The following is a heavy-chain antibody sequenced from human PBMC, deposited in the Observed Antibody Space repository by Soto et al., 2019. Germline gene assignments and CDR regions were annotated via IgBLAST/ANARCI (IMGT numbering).Heavy chain of an antibody. CDR1: GYTFTSYD. J-gene: IGHJ6*02. CDR3: ARERTGTTSMDV. D-gene: IGHD1-1*01. V-gene: IGHV1-8*01. CDR2: MNPNSGNT. Sequence: QVQLVQSGAEVKKPGASVKVSCKASGYTFTSYDINWVRQATGQGLEWMGWMNPNSGNTGYAQKFRGRVTMTRNTSISTAYMELSSLRSEDTAVFYCARERTGTTSMDVWGQGTTVTVSS.